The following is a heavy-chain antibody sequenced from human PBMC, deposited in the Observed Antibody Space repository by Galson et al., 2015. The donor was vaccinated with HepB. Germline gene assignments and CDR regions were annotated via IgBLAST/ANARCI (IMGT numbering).Heavy chain of an antibody. CDR2: ISYDGSNK. D-gene: IGHD3-10*01. J-gene: IGHJ5*02. Sequence: SLRLSCAASGFTFSSYAMHWVRQAPGKGLEWVAVISYDGSNKYYADSVKGRFTISRDNSKNTLYLQMNSLRAEDTAVYYCARDRGWFGELQGPLGWFDPWGQGTLVTVSS. CDR1: GFTFSSYA. CDR3: ARDRGWFGELQGPLGWFDP. V-gene: IGHV3-30*04.